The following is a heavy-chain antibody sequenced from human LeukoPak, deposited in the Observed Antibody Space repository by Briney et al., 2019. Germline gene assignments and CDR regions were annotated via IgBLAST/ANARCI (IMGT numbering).Heavy chain of an antibody. J-gene: IGHJ3*02. V-gene: IGHV3-48*01. D-gene: IGHD1-26*01. CDR2: ISSSSSTT. Sequence: GGSLRLSCAASGFTFSSYSMNWVRQAPGKGLEWVSYISSSSSTTYYAGSVKGQFTISRDNSKKTLYLQMNSLRAEDTAVYYCAKGRSDSYYDAFDIWGQGTMVTVSS. CDR1: GFTFSSYS. CDR3: AKGRSDSYYDAFDI.